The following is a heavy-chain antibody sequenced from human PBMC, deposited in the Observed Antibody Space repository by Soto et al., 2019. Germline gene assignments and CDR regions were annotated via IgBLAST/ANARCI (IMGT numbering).Heavy chain of an antibody. J-gene: IGHJ4*02. D-gene: IGHD2-15*01. CDR2: IIPIFGTA. CDR1: GGTFSSYA. CDR3: ARESRYCSGGSCYFLPGIDY. V-gene: IGHV1-69*12. Sequence: QVQLVQSGAEVKKPGSSVKVSCKASGGTFSSYAISWVRQAPGQGLEWMGGIIPIFGTANYAQKLQGRVTIAADEPTRTAYMELSSLRSEDTAVYYCARESRYCSGGSCYFLPGIDYWGQGTLVTVSS.